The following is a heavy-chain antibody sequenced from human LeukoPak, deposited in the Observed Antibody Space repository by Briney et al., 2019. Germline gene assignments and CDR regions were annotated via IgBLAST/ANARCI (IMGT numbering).Heavy chain of an antibody. V-gene: IGHV1-2*02. CDR2: INPNSGGT. Sequence: ASVKVSCKASGYTFTGYYMHWVRQAPGQGLEWMGWINPNSGGTNYAQKFQGRVTMTRDTSISTAYMELSRLRSDDTAVYYCARDQPDYDIVTGYWGWEVDYWGQGTLVTVSS. CDR1: GYTFTGYY. CDR3: ARDQPDYDIVTGYWGWEVDY. D-gene: IGHD3-9*01. J-gene: IGHJ4*02.